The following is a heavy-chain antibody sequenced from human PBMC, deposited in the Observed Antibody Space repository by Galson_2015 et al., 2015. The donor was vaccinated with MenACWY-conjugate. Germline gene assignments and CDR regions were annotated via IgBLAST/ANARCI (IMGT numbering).Heavy chain of an antibody. Sequence: SLRLSCAASGFTFSSYAMSWVRQAPGKGLEWVSAISGSGGSTYYADSVKGRFTISRDNSKNTLYLQMNSLRDEDTAVYYCARVAAAGTSSAEYFQHWGQGTLVTVSS. CDR2: ISGSGGST. CDR3: ARVAAAGTSSAEYFQH. V-gene: IGHV3-23*01. J-gene: IGHJ1*01. D-gene: IGHD6-13*01. CDR1: GFTFSSYA.